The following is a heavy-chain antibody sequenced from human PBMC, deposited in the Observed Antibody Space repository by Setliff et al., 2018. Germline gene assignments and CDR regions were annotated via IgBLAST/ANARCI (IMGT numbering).Heavy chain of an antibody. D-gene: IGHD3-22*01. J-gene: IGHJ4*02. CDR2: IKSKTDGGTI. Sequence: GGSLRLSCAASGFTFSKAWMSWVRQAPGKGLEWVGRIKSKTDGGTIDYAAPVKGRLTISRDDSKNTLYLQVNSLRSEDTAVYYCTTDSMFYFDSSGYHVLDYWGQGTRVTVSS. CDR3: TTDSMFYFDSSGYHVLDY. V-gene: IGHV3-15*01. CDR1: GFTFSKAW.